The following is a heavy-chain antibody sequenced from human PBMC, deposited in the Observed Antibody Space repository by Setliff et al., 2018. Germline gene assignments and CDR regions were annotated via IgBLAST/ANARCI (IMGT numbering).Heavy chain of an antibody. Sequence: SETLSLTCTVSGGSVRGYYWSWIRQPPGKGLEWIGYMYYSGDTNYNPSLKSRVTISVDTSKNQFSLELRSVTAADTAVYYCARLPPLHTPMALTFDYWGQGILVTVAS. D-gene: IGHD5-18*01. V-gene: IGHV4-59*08. CDR3: ARLPPLHTPMALTFDY. CDR2: MYYSGDT. CDR1: GGSVRGYY. J-gene: IGHJ4*02.